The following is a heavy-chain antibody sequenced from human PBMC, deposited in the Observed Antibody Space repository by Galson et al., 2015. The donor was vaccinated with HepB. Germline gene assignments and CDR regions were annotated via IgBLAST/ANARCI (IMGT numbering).Heavy chain of an antibody. CDR3: TTLIAAVEDY. J-gene: IGHJ4*02. Sequence: SLRLSCAASGFTFSNAWMTWVRQAPGKGLEWVGRIKNKADGGTTDYAAPVKGRFTISRADSKNTLYLQMNSLKTEDTAVYYCTTLIAAVEDYWGQGTQVTVSS. V-gene: IGHV3-15*01. CDR2: IKNKADGGTT. CDR1: GFTFSNAW. D-gene: IGHD6-13*01.